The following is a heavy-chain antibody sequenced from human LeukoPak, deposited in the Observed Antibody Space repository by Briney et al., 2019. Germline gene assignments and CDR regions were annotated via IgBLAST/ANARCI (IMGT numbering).Heavy chain of an antibody. CDR3: ARRRHFSSHRDY. CDR1: GVSVSSPTYY. D-gene: IGHD6-13*01. Sequence: SETLSLTCTVSGVSVSSPTYYWSWIRQSPGKGLEWIAYIYYSGTTYYNPSLQSRVTISVDTSKNQFSLRLSSVTAADTAVYYCARRRHFSSHRDYWGQGTLVTVSS. CDR2: IYYSGTT. V-gene: IGHV4-61*01. J-gene: IGHJ4*02.